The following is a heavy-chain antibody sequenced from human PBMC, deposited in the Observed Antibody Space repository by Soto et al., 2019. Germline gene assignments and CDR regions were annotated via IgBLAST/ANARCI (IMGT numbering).Heavy chain of an antibody. V-gene: IGHV1-69*13. Sequence: SFRVSCKASGVTFRSYAISWVRQAPGQGLEWMGGIIPIFGTANYAQKFQGRVTITADESTSTAYMELSSLRSEDTAVYYCAREPPDYGSGSSSDINFDYWGQGTLVTVSS. CDR3: AREPPDYGSGSSSDINFDY. D-gene: IGHD3-10*01. J-gene: IGHJ4*02. CDR2: IIPIFGTA. CDR1: GVTFRSYA.